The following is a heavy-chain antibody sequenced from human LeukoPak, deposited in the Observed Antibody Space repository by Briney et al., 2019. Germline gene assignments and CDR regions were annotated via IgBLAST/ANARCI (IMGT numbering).Heavy chain of an antibody. Sequence: PGGSLRLSCAASGFTFSSYAMSWVRQAPGKGLEWVSAISGSGGSTYYADSVKGRFTISRDNSKNTLYLQMNSLRAEDTAVYSCANDRYRKLDLPPSYWGQGTLVTVSS. J-gene: IGHJ4*02. CDR3: ANDRYRKLDLPPSY. CDR1: GFTFSSYA. V-gene: IGHV3-23*01. D-gene: IGHD1-26*01. CDR2: ISGSGGST.